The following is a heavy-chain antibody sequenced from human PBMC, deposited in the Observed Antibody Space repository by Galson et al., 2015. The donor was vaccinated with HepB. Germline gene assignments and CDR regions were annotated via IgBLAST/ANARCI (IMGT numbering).Heavy chain of an antibody. D-gene: IGHD3-22*01. Sequence: SLRLSCAASGFTFSDYYMNWIRQAPGKGLEWVSYISSSSSYTSYADSVKGRFTISRDNAKNSVYLQMNSLRAEDTAVYYCARRGGYYYDSSRYYYFESWGQGTLVTVSS. CDR1: GFTFSDYY. J-gene: IGHJ4*02. CDR3: ARRGGYYYDSSRYYYFES. CDR2: ISSSSSYT. V-gene: IGHV3-11*06.